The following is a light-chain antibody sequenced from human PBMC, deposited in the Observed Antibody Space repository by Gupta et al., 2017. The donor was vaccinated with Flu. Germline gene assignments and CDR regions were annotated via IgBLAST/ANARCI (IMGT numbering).Light chain of an antibody. Sequence: DIQMTQSPSSLSASVGDIVTITCRASQSIADYLNWYQQSPGKAPKILIYAVSTLHSGVPSRFSDSGSGTDFTLTISGLQPEDCGTYYCQQTYTTPTWTFGQGTKVEFK. V-gene: IGKV1-39*01. J-gene: IGKJ1*01. CDR2: AVS. CDR3: QQTYTTPTWT. CDR1: QSIADY.